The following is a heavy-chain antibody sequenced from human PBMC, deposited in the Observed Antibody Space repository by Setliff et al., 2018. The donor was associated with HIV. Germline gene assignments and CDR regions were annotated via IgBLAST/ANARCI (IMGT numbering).Heavy chain of an antibody. CDR1: GFSFRNSFYN. D-gene: IGHD3-10*01. Sequence: PSETLSLTCNVSGFSFRNSFYNWGWIRQPPGKGLEWIGTIYYSGTTYYNPSLKSRVTISVDTSKNQFSLKLSSVTAADTAVYYCAGVRAAEFLYYFDYWGQGTLVTVSS. J-gene: IGHJ4*02. V-gene: IGHV4-39*07. CDR2: IYYSGTT. CDR3: AGVRAAEFLYYFDY.